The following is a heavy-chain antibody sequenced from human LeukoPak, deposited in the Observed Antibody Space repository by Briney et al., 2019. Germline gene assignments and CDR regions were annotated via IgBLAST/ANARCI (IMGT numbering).Heavy chain of an antibody. V-gene: IGHV4-38-2*02. Sequence: TSETLSLTCTVSRSSISSGYYWGWIRQPPGRGLEWIGSLYHSGTTYYNPSLKSRVTISVDTSKNQFSLKLSSVTAADTAVYYCTSKTDYDILTGYHGFDVWGQGTMVTVSS. CDR3: TSKTDYDILTGYHGFDV. CDR1: RSSISSGYY. CDR2: LYHSGTT. J-gene: IGHJ3*01. D-gene: IGHD3-9*01.